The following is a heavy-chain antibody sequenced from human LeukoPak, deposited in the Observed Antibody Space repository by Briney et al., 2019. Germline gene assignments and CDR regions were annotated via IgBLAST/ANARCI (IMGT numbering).Heavy chain of an antibody. D-gene: IGHD3-16*02. V-gene: IGHV3-23*01. CDR3: AKSLGFGGYTRYKGFDQ. J-gene: IGHJ4*02. CDR2: ISNSDGSS. CDR1: GFAFNSFA. Sequence: SGGSLRLSCAASGFAFNSFAMNWVRQAPGKGLEWVSSISNSDGSSHYADFVKGRFTISRDNSKNTLHLQMNSLRAEDTAVYYCAKSLGFGGYTRYKGFDQWGQGTLVTVSS.